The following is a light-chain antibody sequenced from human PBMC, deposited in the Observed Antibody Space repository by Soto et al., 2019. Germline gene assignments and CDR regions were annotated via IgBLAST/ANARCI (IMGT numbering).Light chain of an antibody. CDR3: QQYNSPWT. J-gene: IGKJ1*01. CDR2: KAS. Sequence: DIQMTQSPSTLSASVGDRVTIACRASQSISSWLAWYQQKPGKAPKLLIYKASSLEIGVPSRFSGSGSGTEFTLTISSLQPDDFATYYCQQYNSPWTFGQGTKVEIK. V-gene: IGKV1-5*03. CDR1: QSISSW.